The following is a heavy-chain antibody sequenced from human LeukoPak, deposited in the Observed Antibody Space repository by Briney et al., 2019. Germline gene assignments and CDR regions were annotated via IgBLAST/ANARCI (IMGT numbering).Heavy chain of an antibody. J-gene: IGHJ4*02. CDR3: ARGPMYSSSSVLFDY. CDR1: GGSISSYY. CDR2: IYYSGST. D-gene: IGHD6-13*01. V-gene: IGHV4-59*01. Sequence: SETLSLTCTVSGGSISSYYWSWIRQPPGKGLEWIGYIYYSGSTNYNPSLKSRVTISVDTSKNQFSLKLSSVTAADTAVYYCARGPMYSSSSVLFDYWGQGTLVTVSS.